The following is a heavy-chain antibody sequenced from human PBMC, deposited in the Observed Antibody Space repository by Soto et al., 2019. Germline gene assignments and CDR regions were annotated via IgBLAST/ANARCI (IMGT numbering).Heavy chain of an antibody. CDR3: ARGVPYYDFWRCPPPTYMDV. J-gene: IGHJ6*03. CDR2: IYYSGST. Sequence: QVQLQESGPGLVKPSQTLSLTCTVSGGSISSGGYYWSWIRQHPGKGLEWIGYIYYSGSTYYNPSLKSRVTIAVDTSKNQFSLKLSAVTAADTAVYCCARGVPYYDFWRCPPPTYMDVWGKGTTVTVSS. D-gene: IGHD3-3*01. CDR1: GGSISSGGYY. V-gene: IGHV4-31*03.